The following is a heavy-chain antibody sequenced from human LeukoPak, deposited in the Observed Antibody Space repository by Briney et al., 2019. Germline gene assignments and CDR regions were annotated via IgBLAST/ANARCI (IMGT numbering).Heavy chain of an antibody. J-gene: IGHJ4*02. CDR2: VAWNGGST. CDR3: SRLGSSWSEVDY. Sequence: GGSLRLSCAASGFTFDDYDMNWTRQVPGKGLEWVSHVAWNGGSTGYADSVKGRFTISRDNAKNSLYLQMNSLRAEDTAVYYCSRLGSSWSEVDYWGQGTLVTVSS. V-gene: IGHV3-20*04. D-gene: IGHD6-13*01. CDR1: GFTFDDYD.